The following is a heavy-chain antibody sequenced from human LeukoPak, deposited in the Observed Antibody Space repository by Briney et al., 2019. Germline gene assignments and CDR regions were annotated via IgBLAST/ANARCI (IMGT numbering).Heavy chain of an antibody. CDR1: GYIFTGYY. Sequence: ASVKVSCKASGYIFTGYYMHWLRQAPGQGLEWMGWINPNSGGTNNAQKFQGRVTMTRDTSISTAYMELSRLRSDDTAVYYCARSDYYYYYMDVWGKGTTVTVSS. CDR2: INPNSGGT. CDR3: ARSDYYYYYMDV. J-gene: IGHJ6*03. V-gene: IGHV1-2*02.